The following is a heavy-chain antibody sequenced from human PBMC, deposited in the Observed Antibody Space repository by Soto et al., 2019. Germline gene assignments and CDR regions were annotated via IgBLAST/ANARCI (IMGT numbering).Heavy chain of an antibody. J-gene: IGHJ6*02. CDR3: AKDLGDLGSSGWDDYYGMDV. Sequence: PGGSLRLSCAASGFTFSSYVMHWVRQAPGKGLEWVAVISYDGSNKYYADSVKGRFTISRDNSKNTLYLQMNSLRAEDTAVYYCAKDLGDLGSSGWDDYYGMDVWGQGTTVTVAS. V-gene: IGHV3-30*18. D-gene: IGHD6-19*01. CDR1: GFTFSSYV. CDR2: ISYDGSNK.